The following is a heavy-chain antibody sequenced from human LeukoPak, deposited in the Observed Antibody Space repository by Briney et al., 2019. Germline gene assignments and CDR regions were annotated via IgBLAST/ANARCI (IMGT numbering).Heavy chain of an antibody. CDR2: IKTKTEGGTT. CDR3: TTDPYRIVATFGY. J-gene: IGHJ4*02. Sequence: PGQSLRLSCAASGFTVSSSFMSWVRQAPGKGLEWVGRIKTKTEGGTTDYAAPVKGRFTISRDDSKNMLYLQMNSLKTEDTAVFYCTTDPYRIVATFGYWGQGTLVTVSS. CDR1: GFTVSSSF. D-gene: IGHD5-12*01. V-gene: IGHV3-15*01.